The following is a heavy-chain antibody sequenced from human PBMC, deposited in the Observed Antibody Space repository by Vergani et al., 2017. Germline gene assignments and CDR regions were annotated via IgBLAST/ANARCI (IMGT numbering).Heavy chain of an antibody. CDR1: GFTLSNYD. CDR3: AKHFRGWGIDY. CDR2: IQFDGSNQ. D-gene: IGHD3-16*01. J-gene: IGHJ4*02. V-gene: IGHV3-30*02. Sequence: QVQLVESGGGVVQRGGSLRLSCATSGFTLSNYDMQWIRQGRGKGLEFVAFIQFDGSNQYYADSVKGRFTLSRDFSKNTLYLQMNNLRTDDTATYYCAKHFRGWGIDYGGQGTQVIVS.